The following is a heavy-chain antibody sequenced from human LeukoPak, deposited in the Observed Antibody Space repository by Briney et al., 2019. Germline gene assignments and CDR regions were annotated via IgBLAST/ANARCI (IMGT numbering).Heavy chain of an antibody. J-gene: IGHJ5*02. CDR3: ARVGPYCSGGSCYYSWFDP. Sequence: SQTLSLTCTVSGGSISSGGYYWSWIRQPPGKGLEWIGYIYYSGSTYYNPSLKSRVTISVDTSKNQFSLKLSSVTAADTAVYYCARVGPYCSGGSCYYSWFDPWGQGTLVTVSS. V-gene: IGHV4-30-4*01. CDR1: GGSISSGGYY. CDR2: IYYSGST. D-gene: IGHD2-15*01.